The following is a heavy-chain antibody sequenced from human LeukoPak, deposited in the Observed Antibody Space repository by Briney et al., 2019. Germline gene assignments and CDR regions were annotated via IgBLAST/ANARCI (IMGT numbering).Heavy chain of an antibody. CDR3: ARSPLPYCSSTSCLHYGMDV. CDR2: ISAYNGNT. CDR1: GYTFTSYG. V-gene: IGHV1-18*01. J-gene: IGHJ6*02. D-gene: IGHD2-2*01. Sequence: ASVKVSCKASGYTFTSYGISWVRQAPGQGLEWMGWISAYNGNTNYAQKLQGRVTMTTDTSTSTAYMELRSLRSDDTAVYYCARSPLPYCSSTSCLHYGMDVWGQGTTVTVSS.